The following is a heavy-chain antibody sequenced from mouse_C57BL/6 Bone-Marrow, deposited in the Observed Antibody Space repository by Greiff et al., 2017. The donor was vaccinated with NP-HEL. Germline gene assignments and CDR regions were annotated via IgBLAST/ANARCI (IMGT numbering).Heavy chain of an antibody. CDR3: AREEGNWEGYLDV. CDR2: IYPGRGST. CDR1: GYTFTSYW. Sequence: VQLQQPGAELVKPGASVKMSCKASGYTFTSYWITWVKQRPGQGLEWIGDIYPGRGSTNYNEKFKSKATLTVDTPSSTAYMQLSSLTSEDSAVYYCAREEGNWEGYLDVWGQGTTLTVAS. D-gene: IGHD4-1*01. V-gene: IGHV1-55*01. J-gene: IGHJ2*01.